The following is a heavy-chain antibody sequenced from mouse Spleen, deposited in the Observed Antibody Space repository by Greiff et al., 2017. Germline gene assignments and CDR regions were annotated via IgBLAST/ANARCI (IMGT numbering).Heavy chain of an antibody. V-gene: IGHV1-80*01. CDR3: ARWKVLLRSYYAMDY. J-gene: IGHJ4*01. CDR1: GYAFSSYW. Sequence: QVQLQQSGAELVKPGASVKISCKASGYAFSSYWMNWVKQRPGKGLEWIGQIYPGDGDTNYNGKFKGKATLTADKSSSTAYMQLSSLTSEDSAVYFCARWKVLLRSYYAMDYWGQGTSVTVSS. D-gene: IGHD1-1*01. CDR2: IYPGDGDT.